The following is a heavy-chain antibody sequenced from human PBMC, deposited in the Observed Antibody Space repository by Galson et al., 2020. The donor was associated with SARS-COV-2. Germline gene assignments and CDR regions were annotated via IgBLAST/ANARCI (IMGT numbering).Heavy chain of an antibody. CDR2: IFPGDSDT. J-gene: IGHJ4*02. CDR1: GYNFGTYW. D-gene: IGHD4-17*01. V-gene: IGHV5-51*01. CDR3: ARQTTAATPGNF. Sequence: GESLKISCKGSGYNFGTYWIAWVRQMPGKGLEWMGIIFPGDSDTRYSPSFQGQVTISADKSISTAYLQWSSLKASDTAVYYCARQTTAATPGNFWGQGTLVTVSS.